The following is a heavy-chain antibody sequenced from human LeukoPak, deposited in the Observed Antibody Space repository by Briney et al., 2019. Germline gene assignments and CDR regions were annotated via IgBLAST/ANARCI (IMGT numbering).Heavy chain of an antibody. Sequence: GGSLRLSCAASGFTVSSNYMSWVRQAPGKGLEWVSSIYSGGTTYYADSVKGRFTISRDNSNNTLYLQMNSLRAEDTAVYYCARGPVTRFEIWGQGTMVTVSS. V-gene: IGHV3-53*01. CDR1: GFTVSSNY. J-gene: IGHJ3*02. CDR3: ARGPVTRFEI. D-gene: IGHD4-17*01. CDR2: IYSGGTT.